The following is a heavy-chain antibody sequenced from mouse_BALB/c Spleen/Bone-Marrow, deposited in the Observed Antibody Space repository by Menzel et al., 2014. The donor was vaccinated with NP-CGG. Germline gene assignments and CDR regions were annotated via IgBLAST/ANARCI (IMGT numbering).Heavy chain of an antibody. CDR3: TRDGKDNYDCAMDY. CDR1: GFTFSSYT. V-gene: IGHV5-6-4*01. CDR2: ISSGGSYT. D-gene: IGHD1-3*01. Sequence: EVKLMQSGGGLVKPGGSLKLSCAASGFTFSSYTMSWVRQTPEKRLEWVATISSGGSYTYYPDSVKGRFTISRDNAKNTLYLQMSSLKCEDTAMYYCTRDGKDNYDCAMDYWGQGTSVTVSS. J-gene: IGHJ4*01.